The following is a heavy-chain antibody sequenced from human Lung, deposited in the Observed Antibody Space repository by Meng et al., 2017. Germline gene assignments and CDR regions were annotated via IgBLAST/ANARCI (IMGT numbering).Heavy chain of an antibody. D-gene: IGHD4-11*01. CDR3: ARGPTTMAHDFDY. CDR1: GGSFSDYY. CDR2: INHSGST. Sequence: QGHLQRWGAGLLKPSATLSLTCVVSGGSFSDYYWSWIRQPPGKGLEWIGEINHSGSTNYNPSLESRATISVDTSQNNLSLKLSSVTAADSAVYYCARGPTTMAHDFDYWGQGTLVTVSS. V-gene: IGHV4-34*01. J-gene: IGHJ4*02.